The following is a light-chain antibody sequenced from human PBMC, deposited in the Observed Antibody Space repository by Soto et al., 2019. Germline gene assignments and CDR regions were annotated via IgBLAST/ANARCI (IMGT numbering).Light chain of an antibody. CDR1: SSDVGGYNF. Sequence: QSALTQPPSASGSPGQSVIISCTGTSSDVGGYNFVSWYQHHPGKAPKLIIYEVNKRPSGVPNRFSGSKSGNTASLTVSGLQAEDEADYYCNSYAGSNIYVFGTGTKLTVL. CDR2: EVN. CDR3: NSYAGSNIYV. J-gene: IGLJ1*01. V-gene: IGLV2-8*01.